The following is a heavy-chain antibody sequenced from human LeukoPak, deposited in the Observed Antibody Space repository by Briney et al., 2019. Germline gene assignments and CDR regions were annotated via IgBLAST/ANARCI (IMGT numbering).Heavy chain of an antibody. CDR3: AVLWVPPLLWFGDEFDY. CDR2: ISGSGGST. V-gene: IGHV3-23*01. D-gene: IGHD3-10*01. Sequence: GGSLRLSCAASGFTFSSYAMSWVRQAPGKGLEWVSAISGSGGSTYYAESVKGRFTISRDNSKNTLYLQMNSLRDEDTAVYYCAVLWVPPLLWFGDEFDYWGQGTLVTVSS. CDR1: GFTFSSYA. J-gene: IGHJ4*02.